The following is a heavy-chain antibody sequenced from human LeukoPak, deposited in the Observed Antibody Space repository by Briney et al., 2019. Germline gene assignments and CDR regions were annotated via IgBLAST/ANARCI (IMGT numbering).Heavy chain of an antibody. D-gene: IGHD5-18*01. CDR3: ARCGYSYGYYYYYMDV. Sequence: PGGSLRFSCAASGFTVSSNYMSWVRQAPGKGLEWVSVIYSGGSTYYADSVKGRFTISRDNSKNTLYLQMNSLRAEDTAVYYCARCGYSYGYYYYYMDVWGKGTTVTVSS. V-gene: IGHV3-53*01. CDR2: IYSGGST. CDR1: GFTVSSNY. J-gene: IGHJ6*03.